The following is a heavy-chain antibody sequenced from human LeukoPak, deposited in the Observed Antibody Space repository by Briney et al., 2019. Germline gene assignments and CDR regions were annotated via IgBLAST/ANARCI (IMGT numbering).Heavy chain of an antibody. CDR3: ARDGGCSSTSCYMGYYYYYYMDV. CDR2: IIPIFGTA. D-gene: IGHD2-2*02. J-gene: IGHJ6*03. CDR1: GGTFSSYA. V-gene: IGHV1-69*05. Sequence: ASVKVSCKASGGTFSSYAISRVRQAPGQGLEWMGGIIPIFGTANYAQKFQGRVTITTDESTSTAYMELSSLRSEDTAVYYCARDGGCSSTSCYMGYYYYYYMDVWGKGTTVTVSS.